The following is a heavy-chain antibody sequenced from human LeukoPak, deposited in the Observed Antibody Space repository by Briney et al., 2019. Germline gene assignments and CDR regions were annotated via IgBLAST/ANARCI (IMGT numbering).Heavy chain of an antibody. D-gene: IGHD3-10*01. CDR3: ARHRVTMVRGVISYYYYYYMDV. V-gene: IGHV4-34*01. J-gene: IGHJ6*03. Sequence: SETLSLTCAVYGGSFSGYYWSWIRQPPGKGLEWIGEINHSGSTNYNPSLKSRVTISVDTSKNQFSLKLSSVTAADTAVYYCARHRVTMVRGVISYYYYYYMDVWGKGTTVTISS. CDR1: GGSFSGYY. CDR2: INHSGST.